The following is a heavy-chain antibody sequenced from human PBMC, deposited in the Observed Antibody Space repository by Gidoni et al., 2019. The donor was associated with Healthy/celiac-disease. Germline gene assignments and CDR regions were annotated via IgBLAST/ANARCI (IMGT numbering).Heavy chain of an antibody. V-gene: IGHV3-74*01. CDR3: ARDPDTHYYDSSGYRSYYYGMDV. CDR2: INSDGSNT. D-gene: IGHD3-22*01. Sequence: EVQLVESGGGLVQPGGSLRLSCAASGFTFSYYWMHWVRQAPGKGLVWVSRINSDGSNTSYADSVKGRFTISRDNAKNTLYLQMNSLRAEDTAVYYCARDPDTHYYDSSGYRSYYYGMDVWGQGTTVTVSS. J-gene: IGHJ6*02. CDR1: GFTFSYYW.